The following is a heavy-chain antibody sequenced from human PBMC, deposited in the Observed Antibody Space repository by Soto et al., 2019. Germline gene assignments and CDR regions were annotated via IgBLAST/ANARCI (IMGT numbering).Heavy chain of an antibody. J-gene: IGHJ5*02. D-gene: IGHD3-10*01. CDR3: ARYGSGSSVWFDP. CDR2: IYYSGST. V-gene: IGHV4-59*01. Sequence: QVQLQESGPGLVKPSETLSLTCTVSGGSMSSYYWSWIRQPPGKGLEWIGYIYYSGSTIYNPSLKSRFTISVDTSKNQFSLKLSSVTAADTAVYYCARYGSGSSVWFDPWGQGTLVTVSS. CDR1: GGSMSSYY.